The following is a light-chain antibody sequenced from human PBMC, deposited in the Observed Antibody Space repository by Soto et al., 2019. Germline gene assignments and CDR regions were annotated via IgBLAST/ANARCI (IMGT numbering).Light chain of an antibody. CDR3: QQYKTYSPT. J-gene: IGKJ1*01. V-gene: IGKV1-5*03. CDR1: QSVDIW. CDR2: MAS. Sequence: DIQVTQSPSALSASVGDRVTITCRASQSVDIWLAWYQRRPGKAPKLLIYMASTLEVGVPSRFSGSASGTESTLTISSLQPDDSATYYCQQYKTYSPTFGQGTKVDIK.